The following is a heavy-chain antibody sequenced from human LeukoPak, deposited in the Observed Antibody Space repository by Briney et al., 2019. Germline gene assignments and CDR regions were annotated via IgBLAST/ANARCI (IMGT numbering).Heavy chain of an antibody. CDR3: AKRGVVIRVILVGFHKEAYYFDS. Sequence: GGSLRLSCAVSGITLSNYGMSWVRQAPGKGLEWVAGISGSGGGTNYADSVKGRFTISRDNPKNTLYLQMNGLRAEDTAVYFCAKRGVVIRVILVGFHKEAYYFDSWGQGALVAVSS. CDR1: GITLSNYG. V-gene: IGHV3-23*01. J-gene: IGHJ4*02. D-gene: IGHD3-22*01. CDR2: ISGSGGGT.